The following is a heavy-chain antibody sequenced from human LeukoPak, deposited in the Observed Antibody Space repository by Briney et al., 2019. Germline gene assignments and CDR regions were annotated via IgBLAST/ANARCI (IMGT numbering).Heavy chain of an antibody. CDR3: ARALDSALDV. V-gene: IGHV3-48*01. Sequence: GGSLRLSCVGSGFSFSSYNMTWVRQAPGKGLEWVSYISSSGSTVYYADSVRGRFTISRDNARNSLYLQMAGLTAEDTAVYYCARALDSALDVWGNGTTVTASS. CDR1: GFSFSSYN. CDR2: ISSSGSTV. D-gene: IGHD3/OR15-3a*01. J-gene: IGHJ6*04.